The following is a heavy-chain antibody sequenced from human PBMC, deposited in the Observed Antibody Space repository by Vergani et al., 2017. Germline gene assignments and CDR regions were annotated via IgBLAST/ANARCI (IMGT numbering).Heavy chain of an antibody. J-gene: IGHJ3*02. CDR2: IYSSGST. Sequence: QVQLQESGPGLVKPSETLSLTCTVSGGSISNYYWSWIRQPPGKGLEWIGYIYSSGSTKYSPSLKSRVTISLDTSKNQFSLKLSSVTAADTAVYFCARDPPTGTGTFDIGGKGTRVTVSS. V-gene: IGHV4-59*01. CDR3: ARDPPTGTGTFDI. D-gene: IGHD1-1*01. CDR1: GGSISNYY.